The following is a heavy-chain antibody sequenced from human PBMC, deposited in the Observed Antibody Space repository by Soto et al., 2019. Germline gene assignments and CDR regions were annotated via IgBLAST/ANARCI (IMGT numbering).Heavy chain of an antibody. J-gene: IGHJ4*02. CDR2: ISNYNGIT. Sequence: QVELVQSGAEVKKPGASVKVSCKASGYIFTSYGISWVRQAPGEGLEWMGWISNYNGITNYAQKVQGRVTSTADRSTSTAYMELRSLRSDDTAVYYCAESMGGSGTCVSWGQGTLVTVSS. CDR1: GYIFTSYG. D-gene: IGHD3-10*01. V-gene: IGHV1-18*01. CDR3: AESMGGSGTCVS.